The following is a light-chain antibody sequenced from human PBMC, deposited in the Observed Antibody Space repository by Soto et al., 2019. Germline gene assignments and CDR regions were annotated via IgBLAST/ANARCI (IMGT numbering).Light chain of an antibody. CDR2: GGY. CDR1: QSVSSSN. Sequence: EIGLTQSPGTLSLSPGERATLSCRASQSVSSSNLAWYQQKRGQSPRVIIYGGYTRAAGIPDRFSGSGSGPDFTLAISRLEPEGFAVYFCQHYGDSPWTFGQGTKVEI. V-gene: IGKV3-20*01. CDR3: QHYGDSPWT. J-gene: IGKJ1*01.